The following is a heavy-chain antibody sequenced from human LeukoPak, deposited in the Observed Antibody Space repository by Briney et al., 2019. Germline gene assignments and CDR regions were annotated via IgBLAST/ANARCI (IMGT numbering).Heavy chain of an antibody. J-gene: IGHJ4*02. Sequence: GGSLRLSCAASGFTFSGSAMHWVRQASGKGLEWVGRIRSKANSYATAYAASVKGRFTISRDDSKNTAYLQMNSLRAEDTAVYYCARVRIQLWAYYFDYWGQGTLVTVSS. CDR2: IRSKANSYAT. CDR3: ARVRIQLWAYYFDY. D-gene: IGHD5-18*01. V-gene: IGHV3-73*01. CDR1: GFTFSGSA.